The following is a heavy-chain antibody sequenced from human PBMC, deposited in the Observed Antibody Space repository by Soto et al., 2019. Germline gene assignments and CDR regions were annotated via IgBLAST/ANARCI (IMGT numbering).Heavy chain of an antibody. J-gene: IGHJ5*01. CDR2: IIPILGIA. Sequence: LVKVSCKASGCTFSSYTISWVRQAPGQGLEWMGRIIPILGIANYAQKFQGRVTITADTSNNQLSLQLNSVTPDDTAVYYCVRLIGNSWLDSWGQGTLVTVSS. CDR3: VRLIGNSWLDS. CDR1: GCTFSSYT. D-gene: IGHD3-16*01. V-gene: IGHV1-69*02.